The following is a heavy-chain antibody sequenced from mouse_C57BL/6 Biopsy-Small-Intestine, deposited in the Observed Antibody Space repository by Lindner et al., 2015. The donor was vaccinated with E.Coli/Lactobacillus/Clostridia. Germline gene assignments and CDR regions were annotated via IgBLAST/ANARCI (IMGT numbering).Heavy chain of an antibody. D-gene: IGHD2-3*01. V-gene: IGHV14-2*01. CDR3: ARGDGYPYYYAMDY. CDR2: IDPEDGET. Sequence: VQLQESGAELVKPGASVKLSCTASGFNIKDYYMHWVKQRTEQGLEWIGRIDPEDGETKCAPKFQGKATITADTSSNTAYLQLSSLTSEDTAVYYCARGDGYPYYYAMDYWGQGTSVTVSS. J-gene: IGHJ4*01. CDR1: GFNIKDYY.